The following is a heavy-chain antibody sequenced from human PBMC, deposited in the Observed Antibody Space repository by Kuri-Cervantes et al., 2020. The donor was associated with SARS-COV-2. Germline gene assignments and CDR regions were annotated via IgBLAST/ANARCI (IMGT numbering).Heavy chain of an antibody. D-gene: IGHD3-3*01. V-gene: IGHV4-39*01. Sequence: SETLSLTCTVSGGSISSGGYYWSWIRQHPGKGLEWIGYIYYSGSTCYNPSLKSRVTISVDTSKNQFSLKLSSVTAADTAVYYCARQMMSSITIFGVVITRNWFDPWGQGTLVTVSS. CDR3: ARQMMSSITIFGVVITRNWFDP. J-gene: IGHJ5*02. CDR1: GGSISSGGYY. CDR2: IYYSGST.